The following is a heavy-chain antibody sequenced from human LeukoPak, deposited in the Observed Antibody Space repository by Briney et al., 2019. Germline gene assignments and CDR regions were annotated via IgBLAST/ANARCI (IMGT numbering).Heavy chain of an antibody. V-gene: IGHV3-23*01. CDR2: ISGSGGST. CDR3: AKASGSSIYYYYMDV. D-gene: IGHD6-19*01. CDR1: GFTFSSYA. Sequence: TGGSLRLSCAASGFTFSSYAMSWVRQAPGKGLEWVSAISGSGGSTYYADSVKGRFTISRDNSKNTLYLQMNSLRPEDTAVYYCAKASGSSIYYYYMDVWGKGTTVTVSS. J-gene: IGHJ6*03.